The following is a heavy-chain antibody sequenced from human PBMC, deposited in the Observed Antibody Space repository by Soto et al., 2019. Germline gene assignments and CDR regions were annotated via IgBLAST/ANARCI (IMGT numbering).Heavy chain of an antibody. J-gene: IGHJ5*02. D-gene: IGHD5-12*01. CDR1: GDSVSGNSGA. CDR2: TYYRSRWYN. Sequence: SQTLSLTCAISGDSVSGNSGAWNWIRQSPSRGLEWLGRTYYRSRWYNDYXVSVKSRITVTPDTSKNQFSLHLNSVTPEDTAVYYCAKGDNLGPKTGYAFDPWGXGIMVTVSS. V-gene: IGHV6-1*01. CDR3: AKGDNLGPKTGYAFDP.